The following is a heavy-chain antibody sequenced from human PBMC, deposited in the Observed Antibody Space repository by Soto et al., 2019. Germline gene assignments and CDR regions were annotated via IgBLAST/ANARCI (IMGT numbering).Heavy chain of an antibody. CDR1: GGSISSSSYY. D-gene: IGHD3-10*01. V-gene: IGHV4-39*01. Sequence: PSETLCLTCTVSGGSISSSSYYWGWIRQPPGKGLEWIGSIYYSGSTYYNPSLKSRVTISVDTSKNQFSLKLSSVTAADTAVYYCARPVWFGEPPEVDPWGQGTLVTVSS. CDR2: IYYSGST. J-gene: IGHJ5*02. CDR3: ARPVWFGEPPEVDP.